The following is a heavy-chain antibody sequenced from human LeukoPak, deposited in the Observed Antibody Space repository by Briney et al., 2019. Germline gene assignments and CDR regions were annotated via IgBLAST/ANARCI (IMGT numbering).Heavy chain of an antibody. CDR2: IKKDGSEK. CDR3: ARDLSGVTGYTYGRGIDY. J-gene: IGHJ4*02. D-gene: IGHD5-18*01. V-gene: IGHV3-7*01. Sequence: PGGSLRLSCAASGFTFSSHWMSWVRQAPGKGLEWVANIKKDGSEKYYVDSVKGRFTISGDNAKTSLYLQMNSLRAEDTAVYYCARDLSGVTGYTYGRGIDYWGQGTLVTVSS. CDR1: GFTFSSHW.